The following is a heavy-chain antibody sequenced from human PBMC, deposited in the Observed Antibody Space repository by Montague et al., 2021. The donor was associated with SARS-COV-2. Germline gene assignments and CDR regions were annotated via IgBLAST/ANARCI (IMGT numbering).Heavy chain of an antibody. V-gene: IGHV2-70*01. CDR2: IDWDDDK. D-gene: IGHD1-26*01. CDR3: ARIWGAARGDAFDI. CDR1: GFSLSTSGMC. Sequence: PALVKPTQTLTLTCTFSGFSLSTSGMCMSWIRQPPGKALEWLALIDWDDDKYYSTSLKTRLTISKDTSKNQVVLTMTNMDPVDTATYYCARIWGAARGDAFDIWGQGTMVTVSS. J-gene: IGHJ3*02.